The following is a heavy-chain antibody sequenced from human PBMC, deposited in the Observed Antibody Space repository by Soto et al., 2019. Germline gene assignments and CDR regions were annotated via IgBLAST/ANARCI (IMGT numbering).Heavy chain of an antibody. CDR3: ARDSPLSDWYACGY. V-gene: IGHV1-3*01. Sequence: QVQLVQSGAEVKKPGASVKVSCKASGYTFTSYAMHWVRQAPGQRLEWMGWINAGNGNTKYSQKFQGRVTITRDTSASTAYMELSSLRSEDTAVYYCARDSPLSDWYACGYWGQGTLVTVSS. CDR1: GYTFTSYA. D-gene: IGHD6-19*01. CDR2: INAGNGNT. J-gene: IGHJ4*02.